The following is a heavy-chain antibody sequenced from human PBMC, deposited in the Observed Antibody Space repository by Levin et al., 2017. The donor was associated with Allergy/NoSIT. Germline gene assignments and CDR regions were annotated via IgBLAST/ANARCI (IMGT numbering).Heavy chain of an antibody. V-gene: IGHV4-31*03. J-gene: IGHJ4*02. CDR1: GGSISSGGYY. CDR2: IYYSGST. CDR3: ARDLSSGYFNFDY. D-gene: IGHD3-22*01. Sequence: SQTLSLTCTVSGGSISSGGYYWSWIRQHPGKGLEWIGYIYYSGSTYYNPSLKSRVTISVDTSKNQFSLNLSSVTAADTAVYYCARDLSSGYFNFDYWGQGTLVTVSS.